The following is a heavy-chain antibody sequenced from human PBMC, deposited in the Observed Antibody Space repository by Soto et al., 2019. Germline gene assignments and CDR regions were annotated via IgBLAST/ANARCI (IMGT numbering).Heavy chain of an antibody. D-gene: IGHD2-15*01. CDR1: GFTFDDYS. J-gene: IGHJ4*02. Sequence: GGSLNLSCAASGFTFDDYSMHWVRQAQGKGLEWVSGISWNSGSIGYADSVKGRFTISRDNAKNSLYLQMNSLRAEDTALYYCAKDIGYCSGGSCYSGFDYWGQGTLVSVSS. V-gene: IGHV3-9*01. CDR3: AKDIGYCSGGSCYSGFDY. CDR2: ISWNSGSI.